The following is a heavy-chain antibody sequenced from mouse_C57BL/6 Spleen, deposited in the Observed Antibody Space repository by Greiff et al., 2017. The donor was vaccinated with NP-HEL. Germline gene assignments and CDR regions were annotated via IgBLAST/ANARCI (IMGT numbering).Heavy chain of an antibody. Sequence: QVTLKVSGPGILQPSQTLSLTCSFSGFSLSTFGMGVGWIRQPSGKGLEWLAHIWWDDDKYYNPALKSRPTISKATSKNQVFLKIANVDTADTATYYCARVYDYDGYYFDYWGQGTTLTVSS. CDR1: GFSLSTFGMG. J-gene: IGHJ2*01. D-gene: IGHD2-4*01. CDR2: IWWDDDK. CDR3: ARVYDYDGYYFDY. V-gene: IGHV8-8*01.